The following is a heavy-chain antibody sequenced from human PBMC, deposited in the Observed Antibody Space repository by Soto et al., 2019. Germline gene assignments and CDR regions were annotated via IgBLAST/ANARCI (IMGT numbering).Heavy chain of an antibody. CDR1: GFSFSNAW. J-gene: IGHJ4*02. CDR3: TTDHPPGSF. CDR2: IKSKIDGGTT. V-gene: IGHV3-15*01. D-gene: IGHD3-10*01. Sequence: PGGSLRLSCAASGFSFSNAWMSWVRQAPGKGLEWVGRIKSKIDGGTTDYAAPVKGRFTISRDDSKNTLYLQMNSLKTEDTAVYYCTTDHPPGSFWGQGTLVTVSS.